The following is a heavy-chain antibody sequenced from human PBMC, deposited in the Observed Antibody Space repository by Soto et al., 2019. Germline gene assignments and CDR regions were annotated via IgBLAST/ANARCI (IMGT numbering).Heavy chain of an antibody. J-gene: IGHJ3*02. CDR1: GYTFTSYD. Sequence: ASVKVSCKASGYTFTSYDINWVRQATGQGLEWKGWMNPNSGNTGYAQKFQGRVTMTRNTSISTAYMELSSLRSEDTAVYYCARVSDCSGGSCYIDAFDIWGQGTMVTVSS. CDR3: ARVSDCSGGSCYIDAFDI. CDR2: MNPNSGNT. V-gene: IGHV1-8*01. D-gene: IGHD2-15*01.